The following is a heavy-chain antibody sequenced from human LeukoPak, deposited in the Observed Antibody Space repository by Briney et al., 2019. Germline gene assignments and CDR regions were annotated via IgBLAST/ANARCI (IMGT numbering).Heavy chain of an antibody. D-gene: IGHD6-19*01. V-gene: IGHV3-7*01. J-gene: IGHJ4*02. Sequence: TGGSLRLSCAASGFIFSSYWMNWVRQAPGKGLEWVANINQDGTEKYYVDSVRGRFTISRDNAKNSLYLQMNSLRAEDTAVYYCARDVLAGTFDYWGQGTLVTVSS. CDR2: INQDGTEK. CDR1: GFIFSSYW. CDR3: ARDVLAGTFDY.